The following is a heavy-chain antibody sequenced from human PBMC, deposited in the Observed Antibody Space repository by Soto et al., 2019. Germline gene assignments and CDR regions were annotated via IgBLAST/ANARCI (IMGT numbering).Heavy chain of an antibody. CDR1: GGSLSSYY. CDR2: IYYAGST. Sequence: QVQLQESGPGLVKPSETLSLTCTVSGGSLSSYYWSWTRQPPGKGLEWIGYIYYAGSTTYNPSLKSRVTISLDTSTNKFSLKLDSVTAADPAVYYCARLGGYYQALDSWGQGTLVTVSS. V-gene: IGHV4-59*12. CDR3: ARLGGYYQALDS. D-gene: IGHD3-22*01. J-gene: IGHJ4*02.